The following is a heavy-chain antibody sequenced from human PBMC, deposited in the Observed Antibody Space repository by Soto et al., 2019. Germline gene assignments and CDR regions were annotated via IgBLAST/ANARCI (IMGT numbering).Heavy chain of an antibody. CDR2: IYSGGST. CDR1: GFTVSSNY. V-gene: IGHV3-53*04. D-gene: IGHD2-2*01. J-gene: IGHJ4*02. Sequence: EVQLVESGGGLVQPGGSLRLSCAASGFTVSSNYMSWVRQAPGKGLEWVSIIYSGGSTYNADSVKGRFTISRHNSKNTLYLQMNSLRAEDTAVYYCARDECSSASCYSDYWGQGTLVTVSS. CDR3: ARDECSSASCYSDY.